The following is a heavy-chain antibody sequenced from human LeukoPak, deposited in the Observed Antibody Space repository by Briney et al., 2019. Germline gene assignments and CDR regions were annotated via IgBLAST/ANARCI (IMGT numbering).Heavy chain of an antibody. CDR1: GGSISSGGYY. D-gene: IGHD2-2*01. CDR2: IYYSGST. Sequence: SQTLSLTCTVSGGSISSGGYYWSWIRQHPGKGLEWIGYIYYSGSTYYNPSLKSRVTISVDTSKNQFSLKLSSVTAADTAVYYCAGEPAVPANWFDPWGQGTLVTVSS. J-gene: IGHJ5*02. CDR3: AGEPAVPANWFDP. V-gene: IGHV4-31*03.